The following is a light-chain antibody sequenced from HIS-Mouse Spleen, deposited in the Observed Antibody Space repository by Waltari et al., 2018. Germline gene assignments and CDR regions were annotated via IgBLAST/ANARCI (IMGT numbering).Light chain of an antibody. J-gene: IGLJ3*02. CDR3: CSYAVSSTWV. CDR2: ESS. Sequence: QSALTQPASVSGSPGQSITISCTGTSSDVGSYNLVSWYQRHPGKVPKLMIYESSKRPSGVANRFSGSKSVNTASLTISGLQAEDEADYYCCSYAVSSTWVFGGGTKLTVL. V-gene: IGLV2-23*01. CDR1: SSDVGSYNL.